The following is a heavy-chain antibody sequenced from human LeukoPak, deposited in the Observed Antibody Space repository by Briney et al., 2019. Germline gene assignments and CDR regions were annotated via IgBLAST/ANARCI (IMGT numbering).Heavy chain of an antibody. CDR3: ARRAVDNSYYYYMDV. CDR2: INQDGSEK. CDR1: GFTFSNYW. D-gene: IGHD6-19*01. J-gene: IGHJ6*03. Sequence: GGSLRLSCAASGFTFSNYWMSWVRQAPGKGLEWVANINQDGSEKYYADSVKGRFTISRDNAEKSLYLQMNSLRAEDTAVYYCARRAVDNSYYYYMDVWGKGTTVTVSS. V-gene: IGHV3-7*01.